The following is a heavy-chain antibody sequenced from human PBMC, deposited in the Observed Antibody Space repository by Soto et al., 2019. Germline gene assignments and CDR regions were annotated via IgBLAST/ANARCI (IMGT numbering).Heavy chain of an antibody. J-gene: IGHJ5*02. V-gene: IGHV4-59*08. CDR2: IYYSGST. CDR3: ARLPHARFSWFDP. Sequence: SETLSLTCTVSGGSISSYYWSWIRQPPGKGLEWIGYIYYSGSTNYNPSLKSRVTISVDTSKNQFSLKLSSVTAADTAVYYCARLPHARFSWFDPWGQGTLVTVSS. D-gene: IGHD3-3*01. CDR1: GGSISSYY.